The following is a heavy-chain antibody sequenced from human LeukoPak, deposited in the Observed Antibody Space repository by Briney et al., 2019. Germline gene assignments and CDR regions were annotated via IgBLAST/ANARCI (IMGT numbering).Heavy chain of an antibody. CDR1: GGSISSNNW. J-gene: IGHJ3*02. Sequence: SETLSLTCAVSGGSISSNNWWSWVRQPPGKGLEWIGEIYRSGSTNYNPSLKSRVTISVDTSKNQFSLKLSSVTAADTAVYYCARARHYYDSSGRPMGGFDIWGQGTMVTVSS. CDR2: IYRSGST. V-gene: IGHV4-4*02. D-gene: IGHD3-22*01. CDR3: ARARHYYDSSGRPMGGFDI.